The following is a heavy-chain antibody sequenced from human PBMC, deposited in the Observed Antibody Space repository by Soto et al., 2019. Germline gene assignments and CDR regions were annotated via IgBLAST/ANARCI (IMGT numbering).Heavy chain of an antibody. CDR2: IGDGPAST. V-gene: IGHV3-23*01. Sequence: GGSLRLSCAASGFTFSNYALSWVRQAPGKGLEWVSAIGDGPASTYYADSVKGRFTISRDNSKDTLYLQLNNLGVEDTAVYYCAKDLSNWGQGALVTVSS. CDR1: GFTFSNYA. J-gene: IGHJ4*02. CDR3: AKDLSN.